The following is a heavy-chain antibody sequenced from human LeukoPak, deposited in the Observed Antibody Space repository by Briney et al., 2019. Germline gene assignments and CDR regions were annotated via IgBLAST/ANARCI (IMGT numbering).Heavy chain of an antibody. CDR3: ARGLVRGSSWYFSAARVIIDY. J-gene: IGHJ4*02. V-gene: IGHV1-8*03. CDR2: MNPNSGNT. CDR1: GYTFTSYD. Sequence: ASVKVSCKASGYTFTSYDINWVRQATGQGLEWMGWMNPNSGNTGYAQKFQGRVTITRNTSISTAYMELSSLRSEDTAVYYCARGLVRGSSWYFSAARVIIDYWGQGTLVTVSS. D-gene: IGHD6-13*01.